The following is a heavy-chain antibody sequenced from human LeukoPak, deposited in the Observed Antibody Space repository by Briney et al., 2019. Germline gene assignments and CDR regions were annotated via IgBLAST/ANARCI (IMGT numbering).Heavy chain of an antibody. CDR1: GGSISSYY. V-gene: IGHV4-59*01. J-gene: IGHJ6*03. CDR2: IYYSGST. Sequence: SETLSLTCTVSGGSISSYYWSWIRQPPGKGLEWIGYIYYSGSTNYNPSLKSRVTISIDTSKNQFSLKLNSVTVADTAIYYCARGSGSYGSSMDVWGKGTTITISS. D-gene: IGHD3-10*01. CDR3: ARGSGSYGSSMDV.